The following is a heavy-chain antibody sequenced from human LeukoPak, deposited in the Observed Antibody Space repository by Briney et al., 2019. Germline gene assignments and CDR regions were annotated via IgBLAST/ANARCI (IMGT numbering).Heavy chain of an antibody. D-gene: IGHD3-10*01. Sequence: SETLSLTCTVSGYSISSGYYWGWIRQPPGKGLEWIGSIYHSGSTYYNPSLKSRVTISVDTSKNQFSLKLSSVTAADTAVYYCARGYMVRGVITDYWGQGTLVTVSS. J-gene: IGHJ4*02. CDR2: IYHSGST. V-gene: IGHV4-38-2*02. CDR1: GYSISSGYY. CDR3: ARGYMVRGVITDY.